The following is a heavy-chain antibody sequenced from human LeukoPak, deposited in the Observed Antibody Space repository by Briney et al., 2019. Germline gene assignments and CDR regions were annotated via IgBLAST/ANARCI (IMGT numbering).Heavy chain of an antibody. CDR3: AKRYSSASSFDY. D-gene: IGHD6-19*01. CDR1: GFTFSTYD. J-gene: IGHJ4*02. Sequence: GGSLRLSCAAPGFTFSTYDMTWVPQAPGKGLEWVSTVSGTGGGGSTYYADSVKGRFTISRDNSKNTLYLHMNSLRAEDTAIYYCAKRYSSASSFDYWGRGTLVTVSS. V-gene: IGHV3-23*01. CDR2: VSGTGGGGST.